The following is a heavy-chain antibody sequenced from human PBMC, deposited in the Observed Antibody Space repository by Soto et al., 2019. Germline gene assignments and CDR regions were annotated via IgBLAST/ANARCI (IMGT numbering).Heavy chain of an antibody. CDR1: GFTFSSYG. J-gene: IGHJ6*02. Sequence: QVQLVESGGGVVQPGRSLRLSCAASGFTFSSYGMHWVRQAPGKGLEWVAVISYDGSNKYYADYVKGRFTISRDNSKNTLYLQMNSLRAEDTAVYYCAKEVAAAGDYGMDVWGQGTTVTVSS. V-gene: IGHV3-30*18. CDR3: AKEVAAAGDYGMDV. CDR2: ISYDGSNK. D-gene: IGHD6-13*01.